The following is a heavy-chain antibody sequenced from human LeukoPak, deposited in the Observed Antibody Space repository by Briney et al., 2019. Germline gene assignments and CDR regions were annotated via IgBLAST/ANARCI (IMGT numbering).Heavy chain of an antibody. Sequence: GGSLRLSCAASGFTFNKNWMSWVRQAPGRGLEWVANIKQDGSEKYYVDSVKGRFTISRDNAKNLLYLQMNSLRAEDTVVYYCAREGYDFWSDYYTPGIVNYYYYMDVWGKGTTVTVSS. D-gene: IGHD3-3*01. CDR3: AREGYDFWSDYYTPGIVNYYYYMDV. V-gene: IGHV3-7*01. CDR2: IKQDGSEK. CDR1: GFTFNKNW. J-gene: IGHJ6*03.